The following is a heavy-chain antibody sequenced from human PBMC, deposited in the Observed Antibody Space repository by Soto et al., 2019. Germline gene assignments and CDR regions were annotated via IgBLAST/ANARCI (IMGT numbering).Heavy chain of an antibody. CDR1: GYTFTVYY. D-gene: IGHD5-18*01. CDR2: INPNSGGT. J-gene: IGHJ6*02. CDR3: ARDLGSYGYTYYYYGMDV. V-gene: IGHV1-2*02. Sequence: QVQLVQSGAEVKKPGASVKVSCKASGYTFTVYYMHWVRQAPGQGLEWMGWINPNSGGTNYAQKFQGGVTMTRDTSISTAYMELSRLRSDDTAVYYCARDLGSYGYTYYYYGMDVWGQGTTVTVSS.